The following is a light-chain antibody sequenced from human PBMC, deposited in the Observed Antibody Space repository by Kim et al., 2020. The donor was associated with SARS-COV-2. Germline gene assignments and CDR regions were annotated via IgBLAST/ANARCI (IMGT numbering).Light chain of an antibody. CDR3: EQYGRSHT. Sequence: LSASVGDRVTITCRASENINKWLAWYQQKPGKAPRLLIFEASSLDGGVPSRFSGNGSGTEFTLTISSLQPVDFASYFCEQYGRSHTFGQGTKLEI. CDR2: EAS. V-gene: IGKV1-5*03. CDR1: ENINKW. J-gene: IGKJ2*01.